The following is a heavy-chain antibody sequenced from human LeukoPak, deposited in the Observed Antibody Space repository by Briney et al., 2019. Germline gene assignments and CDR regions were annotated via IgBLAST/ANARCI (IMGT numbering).Heavy chain of an antibody. CDR2: IYTSGST. Sequence: PSETLSLTCTVSGGSISSGSYYWSWIRQPAGKGLEWIGRIYTSGSTNYNPSLKSRVTISVDTSKNQFSLKLSSVTAADTAVYYCAREEGYGDYGSYYMDVWGKGTTVTISS. D-gene: IGHD4-17*01. CDR3: AREEGYGDYGSYYMDV. V-gene: IGHV4-61*02. CDR1: GGSISSGSYY. J-gene: IGHJ6*03.